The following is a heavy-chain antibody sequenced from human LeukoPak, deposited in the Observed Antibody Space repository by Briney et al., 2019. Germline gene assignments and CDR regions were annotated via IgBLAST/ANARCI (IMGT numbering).Heavy chain of an antibody. CDR1: RLTFSDYG. J-gene: IGHJ4*02. Sequence: GRSLRLSCAASRLTFSDYGMHWVRQAPGKGLEWVAVVSFDGTNRYYADSVQGRFSISRDNSENTLYLQMNSLRPEDTAAYYCARGVLGRTQSVSAGLDYWGQGTLVTVSS. D-gene: IGHD7-27*01. V-gene: IGHV3-30*03. CDR3: ARGVLGRTQSVSAGLDY. CDR2: VSFDGTNR.